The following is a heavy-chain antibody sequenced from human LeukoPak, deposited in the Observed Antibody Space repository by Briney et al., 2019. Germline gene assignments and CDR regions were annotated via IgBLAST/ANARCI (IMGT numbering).Heavy chain of an antibody. J-gene: IGHJ4*02. V-gene: IGHV3-20*04. CDR2: INWNGDDT. D-gene: IGHD3-22*01. Sequence: GGSLRLSCAASGFTFEDYGMSWVRQAPGKGLEWVSGINWNGDDTPYVESVKGRFIISRDNAKNSLHLQMNSLRVEDTAFHFRARVVRDHSSGSSSGRFDYWGQGTLVTVSS. CDR1: GFTFEDYG. CDR3: ARVVRDHSSGSSSGRFDY.